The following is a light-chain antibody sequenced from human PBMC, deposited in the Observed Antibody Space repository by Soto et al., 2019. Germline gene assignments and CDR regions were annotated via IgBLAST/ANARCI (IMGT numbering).Light chain of an antibody. CDR3: QQYGSSLSYT. Sequence: EIVLTQSPGTLSLSPGERATLSCRASQTVVSNYFAWYQQMPGQSPRLLIYGASNRATGIPDRFSGSGSGTNFTLTISRLEPEDFAVDYCQQYGSSLSYTFGQGTRLEIK. CDR2: GAS. V-gene: IGKV3-20*01. J-gene: IGKJ2*01. CDR1: QTVVSNY.